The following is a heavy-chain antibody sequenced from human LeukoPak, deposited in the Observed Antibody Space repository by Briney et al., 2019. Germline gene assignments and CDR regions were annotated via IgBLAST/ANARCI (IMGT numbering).Heavy chain of an antibody. CDR1: GFIFSKYW. V-gene: IGHV3-7*01. CDR2: IKEDGSVK. J-gene: IGHJ4*02. CDR3: SRDFQGY. Sequence: PGGSLRLSCATSGFIFSKYWMSWVRQAPGKGLEWVANIKEDGSVKYYVDSVKGRFTIARDNAKNSLSLQMNGLRGDDTAVYYCSRDFQGYWGQGTLVTVPS.